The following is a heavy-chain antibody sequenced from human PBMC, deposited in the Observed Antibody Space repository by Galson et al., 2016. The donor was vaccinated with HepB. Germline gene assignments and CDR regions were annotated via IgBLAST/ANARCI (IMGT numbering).Heavy chain of an antibody. V-gene: IGHV2-5*02. Sequence: PALVKPTQTLTLTCTFSGFSLSTSGAGVGWIRQPPGKALEWLALVYWDDDKRYRPSLQSRITLTRDTYKNQVVLNMTNMDPADTATYYCAHYRSGWFSTGPDAFDTWGQGTMVTVSS. J-gene: IGHJ3*02. CDR1: GFSLSTSGAG. D-gene: IGHD6-19*01. CDR3: AHYRSGWFSTGPDAFDT. CDR2: VYWDDDK.